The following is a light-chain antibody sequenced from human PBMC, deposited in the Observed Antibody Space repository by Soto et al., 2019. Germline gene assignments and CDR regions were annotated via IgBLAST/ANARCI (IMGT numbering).Light chain of an antibody. V-gene: IGKV1-5*01. J-gene: IGKJ1*01. CDR3: QQYNTYWT. Sequence: DIQMTQSPSTLSASVGDRVTITCRASQSINTWLAWYQQRPGRAPKLLIYDASSLQSGVPSRFSGSGSATEFTLTISSLQPDDSAIYHCQQYNTYWTFGQGTKV. CDR2: DAS. CDR1: QSINTW.